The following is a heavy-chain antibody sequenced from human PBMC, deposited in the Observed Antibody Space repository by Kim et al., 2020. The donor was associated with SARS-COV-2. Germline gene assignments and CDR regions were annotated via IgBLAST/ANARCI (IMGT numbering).Heavy chain of an antibody. CDR2: IFSVGSSP. CDR3: AKVIGGGNYYYYGLDV. D-gene: IGHD2-15*01. CDR1: GLNFRTYA. Sequence: GGSLRLSCAASGLNFRTYAMHWVRQAPGKGLEWVSVIFSVGSSPYSADSVKGRFTISRATSTTTLYLQMNSLRAEDTAVYYCAKVIGGGNYYYYGLDVWGQGTTVPVSS. J-gene: IGHJ6*02. V-gene: IGHV3-23*03.